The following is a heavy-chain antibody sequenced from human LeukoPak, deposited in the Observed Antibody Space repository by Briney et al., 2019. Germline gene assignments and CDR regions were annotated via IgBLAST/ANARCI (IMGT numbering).Heavy chain of an antibody. CDR3: ATDLSLQKQWLVFDY. J-gene: IGHJ4*02. CDR1: GYTLTELS. V-gene: IGHV1-24*01. Sequence: ASVKVSCKVSGYTLTELSMHWVRQAPGKGLEWMGGFDPEDGETIYAQKFQGRVTMTEDTSTDTAYMEPSSLRSEDTAVYYCATDLSLQKQWLVFDYWGQGTLVTVSS. CDR2: FDPEDGET. D-gene: IGHD6-19*01.